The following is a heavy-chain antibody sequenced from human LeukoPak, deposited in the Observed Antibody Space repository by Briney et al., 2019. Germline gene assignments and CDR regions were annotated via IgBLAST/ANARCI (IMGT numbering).Heavy chain of an antibody. CDR2: ISGSGGST. V-gene: IGHV3-23*01. J-gene: IGHJ4*02. CDR1: GFTFSSYA. Sequence: PGGSLRLSCAASGFTFSSYAMSWVRQAPGKGLEWVSAISGSGGSTYYADSVKGWFTISRDNSKNTLYLQMNSLRAEDTAVYYCVREDTPAIANYWGQGTLVTISS. CDR3: VREDTPAIANY. D-gene: IGHD2-21*01.